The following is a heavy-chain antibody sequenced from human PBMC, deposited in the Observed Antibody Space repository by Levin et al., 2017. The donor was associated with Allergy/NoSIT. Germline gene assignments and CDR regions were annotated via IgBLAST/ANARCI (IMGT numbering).Heavy chain of an antibody. CDR3: AKNPTVATDYNWFDP. CDR2: IWYDGSKN. D-gene: IGHD5-12*01. J-gene: IGHJ5*02. V-gene: IGHV3-33*06. Sequence: GRGREGVELIWYDGSKNFYAFSFSFLFPISRDNSKNTLYLQMNTLRAEDTAVYYCAKNPTVATDYNWFDPWGQGTLVTVSS.